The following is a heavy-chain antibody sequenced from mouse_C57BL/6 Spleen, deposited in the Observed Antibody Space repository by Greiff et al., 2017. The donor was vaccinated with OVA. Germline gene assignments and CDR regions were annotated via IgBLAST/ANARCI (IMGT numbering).Heavy chain of an antibody. D-gene: IGHD1-1*01. V-gene: IGHV1-69*01. Sequence: QVQLKQPGAELVMPGASVKLSCKASGYTFTSYWMHWVKQRPGQGLEWIGEIDPSDSYTNYNQKFKGKSTLTVDKSSSTAYMQLSSLTSEDSAVYYCARSGGSSYDYWGQGTTLTGSS. J-gene: IGHJ2*01. CDR2: IDPSDSYT. CDR3: ARSGGSSYDY. CDR1: GYTFTSYW.